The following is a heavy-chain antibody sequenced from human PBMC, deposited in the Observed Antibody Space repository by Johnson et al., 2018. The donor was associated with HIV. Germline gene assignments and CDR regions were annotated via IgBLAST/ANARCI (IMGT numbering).Heavy chain of an antibody. Sequence: QVQLVESGGGLVKPGGSLRLSCVASGFTFSNAWMHWVRQAPGKGLEWVAVISYDGSNKYYADSVKGRFTISRDNAKNSLYLQMNSLRAEDTALYYCARVSTMIVVARNDAFDIWGQGTMVTVSS. CDR2: ISYDGSNK. V-gene: IGHV3-30*03. D-gene: IGHD3-22*01. J-gene: IGHJ3*02. CDR3: ARVSTMIVVARNDAFDI. CDR1: GFTFSNAW.